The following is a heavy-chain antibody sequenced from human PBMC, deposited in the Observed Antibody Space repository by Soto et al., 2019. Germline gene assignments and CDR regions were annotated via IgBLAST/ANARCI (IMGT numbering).Heavy chain of an antibody. CDR2: IYHSGST. CDR1: GGSTSSGDYS. D-gene: IGHD3-10*01. CDR3: ARAKVRGENGY. Sequence: SETLSLTWAVSGGSTSSGDYSWSWIRQPPGKGLEWIGYIYHSGSTYYNPSLKSRVTISVDRSKNQFSLKLSSVTAADTAVYYCARAKVRGENGYWGQGTLFTVSS. V-gene: IGHV4-30-2*01. J-gene: IGHJ4*02.